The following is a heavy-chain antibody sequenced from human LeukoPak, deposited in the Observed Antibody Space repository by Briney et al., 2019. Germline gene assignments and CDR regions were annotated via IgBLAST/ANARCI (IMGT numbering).Heavy chain of an antibody. Sequence: GGSLRLSCAAPGFTFSDYYMSWIRQAPGKGLEWVSYISSSGSTIYYADSVKGRFTISRDNAKNSLYLQMNSLRAEDTAVYYCATYDSSGYSDYWGQGTLVTVSS. CDR3: ATYDSSGYSDY. CDR2: ISSSGSTI. J-gene: IGHJ4*02. V-gene: IGHV3-11*04. D-gene: IGHD3-22*01. CDR1: GFTFSDYY.